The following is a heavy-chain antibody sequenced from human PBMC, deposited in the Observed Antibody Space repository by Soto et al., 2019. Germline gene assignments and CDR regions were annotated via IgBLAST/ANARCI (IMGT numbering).Heavy chain of an antibody. CDR2: IIPIFGTA. Sequence: SVKVSCKASGGTFSSYSISWVRQAPGQGLEWMGGIIPIFGTANYAQQFQGRVTITADKSTSTAYMELSSLRSEDTAVYYCARASIGITIFGVVSQRRNYYYGIDVWGQGTTVTVSS. D-gene: IGHD3-3*01. J-gene: IGHJ6*02. CDR3: ARASIGITIFGVVSQRRNYYYGIDV. V-gene: IGHV1-69*06. CDR1: GGTFSSYS.